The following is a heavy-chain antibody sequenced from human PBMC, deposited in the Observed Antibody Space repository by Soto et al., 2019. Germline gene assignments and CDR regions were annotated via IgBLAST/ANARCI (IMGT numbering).Heavy chain of an antibody. V-gene: IGHV3-74*01. CDR3: VRGDKGGFDL. CDR1: GFTCNYYW. CDR2: IHRDGSTT. Sequence: EVQLVESEGGLVQRGGSLRLSCAASGFTCNYYWMHWVRKAPGQGLVWVSHIHRDGSTTNYADSLKGRLTISRDNAKNTLELQMNSLIAEDTAVYYCVRGDKGGFDLWGQGTTVTVSS. J-gene: IGHJ3*01. D-gene: IGHD2-21*02.